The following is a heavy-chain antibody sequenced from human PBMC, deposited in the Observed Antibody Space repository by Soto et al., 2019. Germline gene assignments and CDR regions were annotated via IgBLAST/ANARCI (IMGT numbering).Heavy chain of an antibody. D-gene: IGHD3-16*01. V-gene: IGHV1-18*01. J-gene: IGHJ4*02. CDR2: ISAYSGKT. CDR3: ARDPYLGDHQY. Sequence: QVQLVQSGGEVNKPGASVKVSCKTSGYTFTTYGTSWVRQAPGQGLEWVGWISAYSGKTHYAQKFQGEVTMTTDTSTNTAYLELRSLRSDDTAVYYCARDPYLGDHQYWGQGTLVTVSS. CDR1: GYTFTTYG.